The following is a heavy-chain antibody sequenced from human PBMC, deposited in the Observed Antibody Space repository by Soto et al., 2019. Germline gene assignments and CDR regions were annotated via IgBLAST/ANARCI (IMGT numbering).Heavy chain of an antibody. Sequence: QLQLQESGPGLVKPSETLSLTCTVSGGCISSSSYYWGWIRQPPGKGLEWIGSIYYSGSTYYNPSLKRRVTISVDTSQNQFSLKLSSVTTADTAVYYCARHAHGYVDTAMVGIDYWGQGTLVTFSS. CDR1: GGCISSSSYY. D-gene: IGHD5-18*01. J-gene: IGHJ4*02. CDR3: ARHAHGYVDTAMVGIDY. CDR2: IYYSGST. V-gene: IGHV4-39*01.